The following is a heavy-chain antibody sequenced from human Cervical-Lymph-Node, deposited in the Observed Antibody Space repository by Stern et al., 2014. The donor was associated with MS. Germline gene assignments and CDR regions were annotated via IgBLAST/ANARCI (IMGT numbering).Heavy chain of an antibody. V-gene: IGHV4-59*01. J-gene: IGHJ4*02. CDR3: ARAQGGYYDTSGYYFDF. CDR2: FSYRGST. CDR1: GDSISDYS. D-gene: IGHD3-22*01. Sequence: VQLEESGPGLVKPSETLSVTCTVSGDSISDYSWIWIRQPPGKGLEWIGSFSYRGSTNYNASLKRRVTISGDTSKNQFSLRLSSVTAADTAMYYCARAQGGYYDTSGYYFDFWGQGTMVTVSS.